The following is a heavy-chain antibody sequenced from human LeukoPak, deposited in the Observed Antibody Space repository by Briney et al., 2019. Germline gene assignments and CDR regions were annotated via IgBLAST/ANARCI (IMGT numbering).Heavy chain of an antibody. CDR2: INPNSGGT. D-gene: IGHD2-2*01. Sequence: ASVEVSCKASGYTFTGYYMHWVRQAPGQGLEWMGWINPNSGGTNYAQKFQGRVTMTRDTSISTAYMELSRLRSDGTAVYYCARDLAGYCSSTSCSSPHYDYYYYYYMDVWGKGTTVTVSS. V-gene: IGHV1-2*02. CDR3: ARDLAGYCSSTSCSSPHYDYYYYYYMDV. CDR1: GYTFTGYY. J-gene: IGHJ6*03.